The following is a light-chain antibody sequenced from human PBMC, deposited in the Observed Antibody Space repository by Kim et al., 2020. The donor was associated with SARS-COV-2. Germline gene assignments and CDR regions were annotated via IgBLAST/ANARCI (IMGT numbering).Light chain of an antibody. V-gene: IGKV3-15*01. CDR3: QQYNNWPRT. CDR1: QNINSN. Sequence: EIVMTQSPATLSVSPGERATLSYRASQNINSNLVWYQQKPGQAPRLLIYGASTRATGIPARFSGSGSGTEFTLTISSLQSEDFAVYYCQQYNNWPRTFGQGTKVDIK. CDR2: GAS. J-gene: IGKJ1*01.